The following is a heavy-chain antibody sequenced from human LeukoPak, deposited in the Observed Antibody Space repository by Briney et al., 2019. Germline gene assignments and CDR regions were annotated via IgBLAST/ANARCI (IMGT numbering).Heavy chain of an antibody. V-gene: IGHV3-21*01. D-gene: IGHD6-13*01. CDR1: GFIFTSYT. Sequence: GGSLRLSCAASGFIFTSYTMTWVRQAPGKGLEWVASITSTSSYIYYADSVKGRFTSSRDNAKNTLYLEMNSLRAEDTAVYYRARGHGRGYSSRPGYWGPGTLVTVSS. CDR2: ITSTSSYI. CDR3: ARGHGRGYSSRPGY. J-gene: IGHJ4*02.